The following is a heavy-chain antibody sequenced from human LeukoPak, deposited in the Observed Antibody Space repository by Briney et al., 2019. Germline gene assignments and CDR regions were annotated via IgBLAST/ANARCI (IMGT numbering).Heavy chain of an antibody. CDR2: FDPEDGET. V-gene: IGHV1-24*01. CDR3: ATEGRRYDSSGHAFDI. CDR1: GYTLTELS. D-gene: IGHD3-22*01. J-gene: IGHJ3*02. Sequence: ASVKVSCKVSGYTLTELSMHWVRQAPGKGLEWMGGFDPEDGETIYAQKFQGRVTMTEDTSTDTAYMELSSLKSEATAVYYCATEGRRYDSSGHAFDIWGQGAMVPVSS.